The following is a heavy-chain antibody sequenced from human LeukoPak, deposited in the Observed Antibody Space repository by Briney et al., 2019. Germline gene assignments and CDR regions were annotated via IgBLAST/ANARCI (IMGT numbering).Heavy chain of an antibody. CDR2: IWYDGSNK. Sequence: GGSLRLSCAASGFTFSSYGMHWVRQAPGKGLEWVAVIWYDGSNKYYADSVKGRFTISRDNSKNTLYLQMNSLRAEDTAVYYCARDCSYDSSGYPDYWGQGTLVTVSS. CDR3: ARDCSYDSSGYPDY. V-gene: IGHV3-33*08. D-gene: IGHD3-22*01. J-gene: IGHJ4*02. CDR1: GFTFSSYG.